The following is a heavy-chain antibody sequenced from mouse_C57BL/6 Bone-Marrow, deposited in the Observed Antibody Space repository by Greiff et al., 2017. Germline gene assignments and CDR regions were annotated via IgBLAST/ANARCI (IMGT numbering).Heavy chain of an antibody. Sequence: QVQLQQPGTELVKPGASVKLSCKASGYTFTSYWMHWVKQRPGQGLEWIGNINPSNGGTNYNEKFKSKTTLTVDKSSSTAYMQLSSLTSEDSAVYYCARWVYYGSSTWYFDVWGTGTTVTVSS. V-gene: IGHV1-53*01. D-gene: IGHD1-1*01. CDR1: GYTFTSYW. CDR2: INPSNGGT. J-gene: IGHJ1*03. CDR3: ARWVYYGSSTWYFDV.